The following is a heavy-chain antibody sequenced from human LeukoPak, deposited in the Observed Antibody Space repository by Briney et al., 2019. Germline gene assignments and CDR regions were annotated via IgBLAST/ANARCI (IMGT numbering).Heavy chain of an antibody. CDR1: GYTFTNYG. D-gene: IGHD2-2*02. V-gene: IGHV1-18*03. J-gene: IGHJ5*02. CDR3: ARTIVVPAAIEEAWFDP. Sequence: ASVKVPCKASGYTFTNYGISWVRQAPGQGLEWMGWISAYNGNTNYAQKLQGRVTMTTDTSTSTAYMELRSLRSDDMAVYYCARTIVVPAAIEEAWFDPWGQGTLVTVSS. CDR2: ISAYNGNT.